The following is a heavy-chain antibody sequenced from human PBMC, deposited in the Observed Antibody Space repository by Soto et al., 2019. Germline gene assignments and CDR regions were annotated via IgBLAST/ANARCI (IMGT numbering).Heavy chain of an antibody. CDR2: IKQDGSEK. CDR1: GFTFSIYW. CDR3: ARDHMYYDILTGSDYYYGMDV. Sequence: GWSLRLSCAASGFTFSIYWMSWVRQAPGKGLEWVANIKQDGSEKYYVDSVKGRFTISRDNAKNSLYLQMNSLRAEDTAVYYCARDHMYYDILTGSDYYYGMDVWGQGTTVTVSS. J-gene: IGHJ6*02. V-gene: IGHV3-7*05. D-gene: IGHD3-9*01.